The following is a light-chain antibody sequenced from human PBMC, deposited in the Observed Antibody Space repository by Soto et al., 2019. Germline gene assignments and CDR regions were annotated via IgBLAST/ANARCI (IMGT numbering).Light chain of an antibody. Sequence: MGVAQGPTILLVCPGKITTISCRASQNIYSNVAWYQQRPGQAPRLLIYRASTRATGIPARFSGSGSGTDFTLTISGLEAEDFETYYCQQYGRTFGQGTKVDIK. CDR1: QNIYSN. CDR3: QQYGRT. J-gene: IGKJ1*01. CDR2: RAS. V-gene: IGKV3-15*01.